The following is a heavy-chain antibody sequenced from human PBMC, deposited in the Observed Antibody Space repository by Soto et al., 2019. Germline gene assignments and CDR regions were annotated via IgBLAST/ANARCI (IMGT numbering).Heavy chain of an antibody. CDR3: ARAPIQLWFLYFDY. D-gene: IGHD5-18*01. CDR2: MYKTGST. J-gene: IGHJ4*02. Sequence: PSETLSLTCTVSGGSISGYYWSWIRQPPGKGLEWIGYMYKTGSTVYSPSFKSRVTISVDTSKNQFSLKLSSVTAADTAVYYCARAPIQLWFLYFDYWGQGTLVTV. V-gene: IGHV4-59*01. CDR1: GGSISGYY.